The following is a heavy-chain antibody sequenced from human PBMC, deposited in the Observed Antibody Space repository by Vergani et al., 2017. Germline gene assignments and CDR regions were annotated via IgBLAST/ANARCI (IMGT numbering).Heavy chain of an antibody. D-gene: IGHD1-26*01. J-gene: IGHJ4*02. CDR2: LTGGGGST. V-gene: IGHV3-23*01. CDR1: GFTFSTYA. Sequence: EVQLLESGGSLKQPGGSVRLSCAASGFTFSTYAMHWVRQAPGKGLEWVSALTGGGGSTYYADSFKGRFIISRDNSRDTLYLQMNSLGPEDTATYYCVKEARSCRNFFVDWGQGTLVTV. CDR3: VKEARSCRNFFVD.